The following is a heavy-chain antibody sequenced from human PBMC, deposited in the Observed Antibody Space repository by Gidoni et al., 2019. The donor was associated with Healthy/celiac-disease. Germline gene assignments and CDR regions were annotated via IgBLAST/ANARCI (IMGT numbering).Heavy chain of an antibody. CDR2: ISSSSSYI. Sequence: EVQLVESGGGLVKPGGSLRLSCAASGFTFSSYSMNWTRQAPGKGLEWVSSISSSSSYIYYADSVKGRFTISRDNAKNSLYLQMNSLRAEDTAVYYCARVNTGMVDYFDYWGQGTLVTVSS. D-gene: IGHD7-27*01. J-gene: IGHJ4*02. CDR1: GFTFSSYS. V-gene: IGHV3-21*01. CDR3: ARVNTGMVDYFDY.